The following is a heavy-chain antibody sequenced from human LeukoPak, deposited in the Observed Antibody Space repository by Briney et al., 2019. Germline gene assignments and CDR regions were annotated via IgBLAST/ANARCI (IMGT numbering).Heavy chain of an antibody. D-gene: IGHD6-13*01. CDR1: GFTFSSYS. CDR2: ISYDGSNK. V-gene: IGHV3-30*18. J-gene: IGHJ4*02. CDR3: ANTQYHISSWYYFDY. Sequence: GRSLRLSCAASGFTFSSYSMNWVRQAPGKGLEWVAVISYDGSNKYYADSVKGRFNISRDNSKNTLYLQMNSLRVEDTAVYYCANTQYHISSWYYFDYWGQGTLVTVSS.